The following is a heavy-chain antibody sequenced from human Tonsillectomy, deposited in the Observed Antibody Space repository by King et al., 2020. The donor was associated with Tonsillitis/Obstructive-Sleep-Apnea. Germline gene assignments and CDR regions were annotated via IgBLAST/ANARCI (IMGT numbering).Heavy chain of an antibody. D-gene: IGHD3-9*01. J-gene: IGHJ4*02. V-gene: IGHV4-34*01. CDR2: ISHSGIT. CDR1: GGSFSGYY. Sequence: VQLQQWGAGLLKPSETLSLTCAVYGGSFSGYYWSWIRQPPGKGLEWIGEISHSGITNYNPSLKSRVTISIDTSKNQFSLRLSSVTAADTSVYYCARGRDESNYDLLTGYFDCWGQGNLVTVSS. CDR3: ARGRDESNYDLLTGYFDC.